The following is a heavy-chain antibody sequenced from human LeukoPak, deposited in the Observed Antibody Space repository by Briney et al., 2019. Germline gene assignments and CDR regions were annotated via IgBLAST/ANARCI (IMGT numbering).Heavy chain of an antibody. J-gene: IGHJ6*02. CDR2: INHSGST. D-gene: IGHD2-15*01. CDR1: GGSFSGYY. V-gene: IGHV4-34*01. CDR3: ARGPREADPGILGYSYYYYGMDV. Sequence: SETLSLTCAVYGGSFSGYYWSWIRQPPGKGLEWIGEINHSGSTNYNPSLKSRVTISVDTSKNQFFLKLSSVTAADTAVYYRARGPREADPGILGYSYYYYGMDVWGQGTTVTVSS.